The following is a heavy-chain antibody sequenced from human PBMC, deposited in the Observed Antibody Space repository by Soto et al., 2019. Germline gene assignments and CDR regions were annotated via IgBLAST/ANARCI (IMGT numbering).Heavy chain of an antibody. D-gene: IGHD1-26*01. CDR1: GFTFSSYA. CDR2: ISYDGSNK. V-gene: IGHV3-30-3*01. J-gene: IGHJ4*02. CDR3: ARVFLLGATDFDY. Sequence: GGSLRLSCAASGFTFSSYAMHWVRQAPGKGLEWVAVISYDGSNKYYADSVKGRFTISRDNSKNTLYLQMNSLRAEDTAVYYCARVFLLGATDFDYWGQGTLVTVS.